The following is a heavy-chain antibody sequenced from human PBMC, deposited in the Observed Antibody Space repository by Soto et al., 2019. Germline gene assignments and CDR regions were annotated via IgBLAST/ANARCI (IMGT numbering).Heavy chain of an antibody. J-gene: IGHJ5*02. D-gene: IGHD6-13*01. Sequence: SETLSLTCAVYGGSFSGYYWSWIRQPPGKGLEWIGEINHSGSTNYNPSLKSRVTISVDTSKNQFSLKLSSVTAADTAVYYCARDEQQLDWFDPWGQGTLVTVSS. CDR3: ARDEQQLDWFDP. CDR1: GGSFSGYY. CDR2: INHSGST. V-gene: IGHV4-34*01.